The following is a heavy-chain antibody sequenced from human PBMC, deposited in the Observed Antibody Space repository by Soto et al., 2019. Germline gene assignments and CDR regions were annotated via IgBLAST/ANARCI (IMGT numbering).Heavy chain of an antibody. D-gene: IGHD2-8*02. CDR2: INPSGGST. CDR1: GYTFTSYY. Sequence: QVQLVQSGAEVKKPGASVKVSCKASGYTFTSYYMHWVRQAPGQGLEWMGVINPSGGSTTYAQKFQGRVTMTGDTSTSTVYMELSSLTSEDTAVYYCARDYQVTTTGAPGGKWGQGTLVTVSS. V-gene: IGHV1-46*01. J-gene: IGHJ4*02. CDR3: ARDYQVTTTGAPGGK.